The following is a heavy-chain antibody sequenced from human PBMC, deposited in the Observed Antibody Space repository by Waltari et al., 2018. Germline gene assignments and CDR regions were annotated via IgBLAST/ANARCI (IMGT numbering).Heavy chain of an antibody. Sequence: QVQVQQWGAGLVKPSETLSLTCAVYGGSFSGYSWSCLRQPPGKALEWIREIGHSGVTNYTPALTRRATISVETSRNQLSRKLTSVTAADTAIYYCALSRYGLASPKFDPWGQGTLVTVSS. CDR3: ALSRYGLASPKFDP. D-gene: IGHD4-17*01. J-gene: IGHJ5*02. CDR2: IGHSGVT. CDR1: GGSFSGYS. V-gene: IGHV4-34*02.